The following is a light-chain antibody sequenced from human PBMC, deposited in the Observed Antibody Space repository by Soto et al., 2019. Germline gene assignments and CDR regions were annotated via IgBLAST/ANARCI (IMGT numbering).Light chain of an antibody. Sequence: QSALTQPASMSRSPGQSITISCSGTSRDVGGYNSVCWYQQHPGRVPKLLIYEVTNRPSGVSSRFSGSKSGNTASLTISGLQAEDEADYYCSSYVSGNTVVFGGGTKLTVL. CDR3: SSYVSGNTVV. J-gene: IGLJ3*02. V-gene: IGLV2-14*01. CDR1: SRDVGGYNS. CDR2: EVT.